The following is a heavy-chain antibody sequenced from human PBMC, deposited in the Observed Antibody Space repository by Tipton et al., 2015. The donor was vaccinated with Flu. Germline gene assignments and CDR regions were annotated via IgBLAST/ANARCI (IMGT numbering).Heavy chain of an antibody. J-gene: IGHJ4*02. V-gene: IGHV4-30-2*01. CDR1: GAPVRGGIYS. CDR3: ARESPPNY. Sequence: LRLSCAVSGAPVRGGIYSWNWIRQPPGKGLEWIGSISHTGTYYKPSLRTRAAMSADRSKNQFYLELTAVTAADAAVYYCARESPPNYCCQGILDTVSS. CDR2: ISHTGT.